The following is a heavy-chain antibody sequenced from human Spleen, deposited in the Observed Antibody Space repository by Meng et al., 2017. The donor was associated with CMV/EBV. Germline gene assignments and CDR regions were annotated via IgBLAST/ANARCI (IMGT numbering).Heavy chain of an antibody. CDR1: GYTVTGHY. CDR2: IYPASGGT. J-gene: IGHJ4*02. V-gene: IGHV1-2*02. Sequence: VSCKTSGYTVTGHYLHWVRQAPGQGLEWMGWIYPASGGTKYAQNFQGRVTMTSDTSISTAYMELSGLRSDDTALYFCARDYNWGPDYWGRGTLVTVSS. D-gene: IGHD1-20*01. CDR3: ARDYNWGPDY.